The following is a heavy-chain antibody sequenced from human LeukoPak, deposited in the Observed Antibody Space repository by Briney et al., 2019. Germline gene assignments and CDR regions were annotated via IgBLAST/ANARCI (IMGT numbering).Heavy chain of an antibody. D-gene: IGHD2-8*01. V-gene: IGHV1-18*01. CDR1: GYTFTSYG. Sequence: GASVKVSCKASGYTFTSYGISWVRQAPGQGLEWMGWISAYNGNTNYAQKLQGRVTMTTDTSTSTACMELRSLRSDDTAVYYCASSDRYCTNGVCYYNWFDPWGQGTLVTVSS. CDR2: ISAYNGNT. CDR3: ASSDRYCTNGVCYYNWFDP. J-gene: IGHJ5*02.